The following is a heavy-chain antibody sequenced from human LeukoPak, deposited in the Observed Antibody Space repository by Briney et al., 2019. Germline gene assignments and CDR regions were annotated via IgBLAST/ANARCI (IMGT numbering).Heavy chain of an antibody. J-gene: IGHJ4*02. D-gene: IGHD1-26*01. V-gene: IGHV3-23*01. CDR3: AKDSPSGSYYYY. CDR2: ISGSGDST. Sequence: PGGSLRLSCAASGFTFSSYGMNWVHQAPGKGLEWVSAISGSGDSTYYADSVKGRFTISRDNSKNTLYLQMNSLRAEDTAVYYCAKDSPSGSYYYYWGQGTLVTVSS. CDR1: GFTFSSYG.